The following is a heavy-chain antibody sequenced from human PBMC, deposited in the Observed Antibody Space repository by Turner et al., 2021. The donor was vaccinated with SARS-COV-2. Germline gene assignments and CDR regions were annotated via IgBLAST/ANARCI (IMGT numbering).Heavy chain of an antibody. CDR3: ARDTPTYYYDSSGYYTEWYFDY. Sequence: EVQPVESGGGLVQPGGSLRLSCAASGVTFSSFWMNWVRQAPGKGLEWVANIKQDGSEKYYVDSVKGRFTISRDNAKNSLYLQMNSLRAEDTAVYYCARDTPTYYYDSSGYYTEWYFDYWGQGTLVTVSS. CDR1: GVTFSSFW. D-gene: IGHD3-22*01. V-gene: IGHV3-7*01. CDR2: IKQDGSEK. J-gene: IGHJ4*02.